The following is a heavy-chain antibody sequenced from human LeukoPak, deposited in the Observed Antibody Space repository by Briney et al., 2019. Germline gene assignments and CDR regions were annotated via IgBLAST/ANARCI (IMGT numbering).Heavy chain of an antibody. CDR1: GGSISSGDYY. D-gene: IGHD3-22*01. V-gene: IGHV4-30-4*01. J-gene: IGHJ4*02. CDR2: IYYSGTT. Sequence: SETLSLTCTVSGGSISSGDYYWSWIRQPPGKGLEWIGYIYYSGTTYYNPSLKSRLTMSVDTSKNQFSLKLSSVTAADTAVYYCARTDSSGYYGDYWGQGTLVTVSS. CDR3: ARTDSSGYYGDY.